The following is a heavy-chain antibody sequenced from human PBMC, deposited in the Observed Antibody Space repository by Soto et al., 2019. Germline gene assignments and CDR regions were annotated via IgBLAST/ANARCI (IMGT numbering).Heavy chain of an antibody. CDR2: ISAYNGNT. J-gene: IGHJ5*01. Sequence: GASVKVSCKASGYTFTSYGISWVRQAPGQGLEWMGWISAYNGNTNYAQKLQGRVTMTTDTSTSTAYMELRSLRSDDTAVYYCARSPCSGGSCYPHKYNWFDYWGQGTLVTVSS. D-gene: IGHD2-15*01. CDR1: GYTFTSYG. CDR3: ARSPCSGGSCYPHKYNWFDY. V-gene: IGHV1-18*01.